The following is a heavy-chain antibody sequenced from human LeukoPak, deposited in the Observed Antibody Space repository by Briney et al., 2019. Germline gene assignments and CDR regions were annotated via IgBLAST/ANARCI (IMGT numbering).Heavy chain of an antibody. D-gene: IGHD3-16*02. V-gene: IGHV4-34*01. J-gene: IGHJ4*02. CDR1: GGSFSGYY. CDR2: INHSGST. Sequence: SETLSLTCAVYGGSFSGYYWSWIRQPPGKGLEWIGDINHSGSTNYNLSLKSRVTISVDTSKNQFSLKLSSVTAADTAVYYCARLSFGGVIAFDYWGQGTLVTVSS. CDR3: ARLSFGGVIAFDY.